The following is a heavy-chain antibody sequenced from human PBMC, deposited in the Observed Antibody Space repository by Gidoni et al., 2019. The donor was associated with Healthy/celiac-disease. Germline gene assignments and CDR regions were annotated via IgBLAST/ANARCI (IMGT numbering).Heavy chain of an antibody. CDR1: GYTFTSYA. Sequence: QVQLVQSGAEVKKPGASVKVSCKASGYTFTSYAMHWVRQAPGQRLEWMGGINAGNGNTKYSQKFQGRVTITRDTSASTAYMELSSLRSEDTAVYYCARLDSGYDYSDYWGQGTLVTVSS. V-gene: IGHV1-3*01. CDR2: INAGNGNT. D-gene: IGHD5-12*01. CDR3: ARLDSGYDYSDY. J-gene: IGHJ4*02.